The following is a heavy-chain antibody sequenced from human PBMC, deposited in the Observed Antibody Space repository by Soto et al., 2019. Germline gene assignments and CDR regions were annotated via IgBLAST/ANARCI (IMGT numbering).Heavy chain of an antibody. Sequence: QVQLVQSGAEVKKPGSSVKVSCKASGGTFSTSSINWLRQAPGQRPEWMGNILPIFGTADYAQKFQDRVTXTXXXAXYTAYMELRSLISEDTAVYYCARGHEYGGKSDAFDIWGQGTVVTVSS. CDR3: ARGHEYGGKSDAFDI. CDR1: GGTFSTSS. V-gene: IGHV1-69*15. J-gene: IGHJ3*02. D-gene: IGHD4-17*01. CDR2: ILPIFGTA.